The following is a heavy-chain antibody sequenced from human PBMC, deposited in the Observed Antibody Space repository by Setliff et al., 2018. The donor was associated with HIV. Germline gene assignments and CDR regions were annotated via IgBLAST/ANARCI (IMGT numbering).Heavy chain of an antibody. D-gene: IGHD3-10*01. CDR3: ARYGPASVIWFGCLDY. CDR1: GDSISGNYY. V-gene: IGHV4-39*01. Sequence: SETLSLTCTVSGDSISGNYYWAWIRQPPGKGLEWIATVFSGGSSEYNPSLWSRVTISVDTSKNQFYLKMDSVTAADTAFYYCARYGPASVIWFGCLDYWGPGMSVTVSS. J-gene: IGHJ4*02. CDR2: VFSGGSS.